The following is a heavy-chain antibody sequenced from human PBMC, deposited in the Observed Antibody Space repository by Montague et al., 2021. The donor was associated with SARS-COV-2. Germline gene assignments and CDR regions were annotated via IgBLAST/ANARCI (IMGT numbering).Heavy chain of an antibody. CDR2: ISWNSGSK. V-gene: IGHV3-9*01. CDR3: AKDKGYYFDSSGQNDN. J-gene: IGHJ4*02. D-gene: IGHD3-22*01. Sequence: SLRLSFSASGFRFDDYAMHWVRQVPGKGLEWVSGISWNSGSKAYADSVKGRFTISRDNAKNSLYLQMNSLRAEDTALYHCAKDKGYYFDSSGQNDNWGQGTLVTVSS. CDR1: GFRFDDYA.